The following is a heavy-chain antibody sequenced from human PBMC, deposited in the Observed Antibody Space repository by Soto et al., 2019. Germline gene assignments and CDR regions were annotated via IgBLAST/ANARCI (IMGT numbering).Heavy chain of an antibody. Sequence: EVQLLESGGGLVQPGGSLRLSCAASGSTFSSCAMNWVRQAPGKGLEWVSTISGSGGSTYYADSVKGRFTISRDNSKNTVFLQMNSLRAEDTAVYYCASSSDWPYFQHWGQGTLVTVSS. D-gene: IGHD6-19*01. CDR3: ASSSDWPYFQH. CDR2: ISGSGGST. J-gene: IGHJ1*01. CDR1: GSTFSSCA. V-gene: IGHV3-23*01.